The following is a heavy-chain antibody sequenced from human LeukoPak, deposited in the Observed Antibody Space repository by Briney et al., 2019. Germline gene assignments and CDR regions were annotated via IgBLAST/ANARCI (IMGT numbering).Heavy chain of an antibody. Sequence: PGRSLRLSCAASGFTFSNYGMHWVRQAPGKGLEWVAVISYDGSNKYYADSVKGRFTISRDNSKNTLYLQMNGLRAEDTAVYYCAKDRGRAGGYSSDWGQGTLVTVSS. V-gene: IGHV3-30*18. CDR1: GFTFSNYG. J-gene: IGHJ4*02. CDR2: ISYDGSNK. D-gene: IGHD5-18*01. CDR3: AKDRGRAGGYSSD.